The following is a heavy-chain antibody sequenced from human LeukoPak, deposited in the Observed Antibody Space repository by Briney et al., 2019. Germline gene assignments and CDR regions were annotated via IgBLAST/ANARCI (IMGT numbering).Heavy chain of an antibody. V-gene: IGHV3-21*01. CDR3: ARYCSGGSCYSGMDV. Sequence: PGGSLRLSCAASGFTFSSYSMNWVRQAPGKGLEWVSSISSSSSYIYYADSVKGRFTISRDNAKNSLYLQMNSLRDEDTAVYYCARYCSGGSCYSGMDVWGHGTTVTVSS. CDR1: GFTFSSYS. D-gene: IGHD2-15*01. J-gene: IGHJ6*02. CDR2: ISSSSSYI.